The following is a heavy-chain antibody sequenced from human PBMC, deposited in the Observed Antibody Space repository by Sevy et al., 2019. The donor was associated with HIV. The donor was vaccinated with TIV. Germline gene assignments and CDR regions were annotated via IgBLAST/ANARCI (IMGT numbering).Heavy chain of an antibody. CDR1: GYRLSELS. J-gene: IGHJ4*02. V-gene: IGHV1-24*01. CDR3: ATGREYYDENSGYFDY. CDR2: FDPEDGEI. Sequence: ASVKVSCKISGYRLSELSMHWVRQAPGKGLEWMGRFDPEDGEIIYAQKFQGRVTVTEDTSTDTAYMELSRLSSEDTALYYCATGREYYDENSGYFDYWGPGTLVTVSS. D-gene: IGHD3-22*01.